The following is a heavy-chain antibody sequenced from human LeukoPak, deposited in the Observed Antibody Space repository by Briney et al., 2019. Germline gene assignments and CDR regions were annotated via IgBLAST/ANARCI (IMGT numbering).Heavy chain of an antibody. CDR2: ITGSGGNT. V-gene: IGHV3-23*01. D-gene: IGHD3-9*01. CDR3: AKWGDFDVLTGYYVPDF. Sequence: GGSLRLSCAASGFTFSNYAMSWVRQAPGKGLEWVSAITGSGGNTYYADSVKGRFTISRDNSKSTLYLQMNSLRGEDTAVYYCAKWGDFDVLTGYYVPDFWGQGTLVTVSS. CDR1: GFTFSNYA. J-gene: IGHJ4*02.